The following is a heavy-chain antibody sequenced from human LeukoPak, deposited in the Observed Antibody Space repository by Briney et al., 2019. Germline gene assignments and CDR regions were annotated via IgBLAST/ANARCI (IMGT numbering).Heavy chain of an antibody. Sequence: SVKVSCKASGGTFSSYAISWVRQAPGQGLEWMGGIIPIFGTANYAQKFQGRVTITADESTSTAYMELSSLRSEDTAVYYCATQSLMRFGESPDYWGQGTLVTVSS. J-gene: IGHJ4*02. CDR3: ATQSLMRFGESPDY. CDR1: GGTFSSYA. CDR2: IIPIFGTA. D-gene: IGHD3-10*01. V-gene: IGHV1-69*13.